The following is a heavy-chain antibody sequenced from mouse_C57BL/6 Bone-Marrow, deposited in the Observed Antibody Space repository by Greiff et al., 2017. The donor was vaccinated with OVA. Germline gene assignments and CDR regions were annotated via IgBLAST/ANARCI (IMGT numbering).Heavy chain of an antibody. D-gene: IGHD1-1*01. CDR3: ARSYYYGSSPYWYFDV. CDR2: ISSGSSTI. CDR1: GFTFSDYG. J-gene: IGHJ1*03. Sequence: VQLQQSGGGLVKPGGSLKLSCAASGFTFSDYGMHWVRQAPEKGLEWVAYISSGSSTIYYADTVKGRFTISRDNAKNTLFLQMTSLRSEDTAMYYCARSYYYGSSPYWYFDVWGTGTTVTVSS. V-gene: IGHV5-17*01.